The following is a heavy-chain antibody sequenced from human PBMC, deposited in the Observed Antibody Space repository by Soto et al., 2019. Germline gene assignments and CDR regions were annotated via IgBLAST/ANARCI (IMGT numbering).Heavy chain of an antibody. Sequence: GGSRHLSCSVSGLPVRRNQMSWVRQAPGKGLQWVSVIYSAGSTYYANAVKGRFTISRDISENKIFLELNGLTVDDTAVYYCARAREPEYSSSIFFDYWGRGNVVTGSA. V-gene: IGHV3-53*01. CDR3: ARAREPEYSSSIFFDY. CDR1: GLPVRRNQ. J-gene: IGHJ4*01. CDR2: IYSAGST. D-gene: IGHD6-6*01.